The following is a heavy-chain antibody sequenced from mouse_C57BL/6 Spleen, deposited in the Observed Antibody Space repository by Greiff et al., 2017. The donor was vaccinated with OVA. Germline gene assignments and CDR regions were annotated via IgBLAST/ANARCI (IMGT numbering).Heavy chain of an antibody. CDR2: INPYHGDT. Sequence: EVQLQQSGPELVKPGASVKISCKASGYSFTGYFMNWVKQSYGKSLEWIGRINPYHGDTFYNQKFKGKATLTVDESSSTAHMELLSLTSEECAVDYGARYITTGVGYFEVWGTGTTVTVSS. J-gene: IGHJ1*03. V-gene: IGHV1-37*01. D-gene: IGHD1-1*01. CDR3: ARYITTGVGYFEV. CDR1: GYSFTGYF.